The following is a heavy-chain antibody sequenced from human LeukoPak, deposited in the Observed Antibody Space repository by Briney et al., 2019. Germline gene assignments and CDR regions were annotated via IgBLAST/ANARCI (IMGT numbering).Heavy chain of an antibody. CDR2: INHSGST. Sequence: SETLSLTCAVYGGSFSDYYWSWIRQPPGKGLEWIGEINHSGSTNYNPSLKSRVTISVDASKNQFSLKLSSVTAADTAVYYCARGQYVRGGGDAFDIWGQGTMVTVSS. D-gene: IGHD2-8*01. CDR3: ARGQYVRGGGDAFDI. V-gene: IGHV4-34*01. J-gene: IGHJ3*02. CDR1: GGSFSDYY.